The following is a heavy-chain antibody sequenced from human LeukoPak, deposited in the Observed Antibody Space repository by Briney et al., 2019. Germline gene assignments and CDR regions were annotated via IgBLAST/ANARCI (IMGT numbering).Heavy chain of an antibody. J-gene: IGHJ4*02. CDR1: GFTFSNAW. V-gene: IGHV3-15*01. CDR3: TAQYYDFWSGYHIGDY. Sequence: PGGSLRLSCAASGFTFSNAWMSWVRQAPGKGLEWVGRIKSKTDGGTTDYAAPVKGRFTISRDDSKNTLYLQMNSLKTEDTAVYYCTAQYYDFWSGYHIGDYWGQGTLVTVSS. CDR2: IKSKTDGGTT. D-gene: IGHD3-3*01.